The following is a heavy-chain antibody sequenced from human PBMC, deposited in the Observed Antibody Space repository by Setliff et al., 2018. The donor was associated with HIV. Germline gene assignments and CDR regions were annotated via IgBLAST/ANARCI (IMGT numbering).Heavy chain of an antibody. CDR2: MSYTGPT. Sequence: SEALSLTCSVSGGSISSSSYYWGWIRQPPGKGLDWIGSMSYTGPTYENPSLKSRVTISVDTSKNQFSLKLTSVTAADAAVYFCAMVSIGYPFDYWGQGSLVTVSS. D-gene: IGHD3-22*01. CDR3: AMVSIGYPFDY. J-gene: IGHJ4*02. CDR1: GGSISSSSYY. V-gene: IGHV4-39*01.